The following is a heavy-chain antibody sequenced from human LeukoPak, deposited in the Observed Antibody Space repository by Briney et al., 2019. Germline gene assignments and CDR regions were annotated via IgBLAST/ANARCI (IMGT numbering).Heavy chain of an antibody. J-gene: IGHJ4*02. CDR2: ISSDGDNE. Sequence: GRSLRLSCAASEFIFSTYAMHWVRQAPGKGLEWLAVISSDGDNEYYADSVKGRFTISRDNSKSTLYLQMNSLRPEDTAVFYCARAYGYSYALDYWGQGTLVTVSS. V-gene: IGHV3-30*04. D-gene: IGHD5-12*01. CDR1: EFIFSTYA. CDR3: ARAYGYSYALDY.